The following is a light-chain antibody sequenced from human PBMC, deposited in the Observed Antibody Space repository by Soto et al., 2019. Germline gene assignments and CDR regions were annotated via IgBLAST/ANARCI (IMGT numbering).Light chain of an antibody. CDR2: QDY. CDR3: QAWDSTSHVV. CDR1: KMGDKY. Sequence: SYELTQPPSMSVSPGQTASITCSGDKMGDKYASWYQQRPGQSPVMVIYQDYKRPSGIPERFSDSSSENTATLTISGTQAMYEADYYCQAWDSTSHVVFGGGTKLTVL. V-gene: IGLV3-1*01. J-gene: IGLJ2*01.